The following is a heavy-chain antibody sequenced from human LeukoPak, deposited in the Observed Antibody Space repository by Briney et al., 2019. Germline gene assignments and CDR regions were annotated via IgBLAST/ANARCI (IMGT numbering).Heavy chain of an antibody. V-gene: IGHV4-34*01. CDR2: INHSGST. CDR1: GGSFSGYY. Sequence: SETLSLTCTVYGGSFSGYYWSWIRQPPGKGLEWIGEINHSGSTNYNPSLKSRVTISVDTSKNQFSLKLSSVTAADTAVYYCARERYDSSGSLTPSGAFDIWGQGTMVTVSS. D-gene: IGHD3-22*01. J-gene: IGHJ3*02. CDR3: ARERYDSSGSLTPSGAFDI.